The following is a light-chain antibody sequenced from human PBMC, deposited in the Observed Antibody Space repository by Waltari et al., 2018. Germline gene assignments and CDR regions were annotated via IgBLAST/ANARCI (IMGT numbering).Light chain of an antibody. J-gene: IGKJ2*01. CDR3: QQYNDWPQT. V-gene: IGKV3-15*01. CDR2: GAS. CDR1: QIVSGN. Sequence: LVMTQSPATLSVSPGERVTLSCRASQIVSGNLAWYQQKPGQAPRLLMYGASTRAAGVPTRFSGSGSGTEFTVTISSLQSEDFAVYYCQQYNDWPQTFGQGTKLETK.